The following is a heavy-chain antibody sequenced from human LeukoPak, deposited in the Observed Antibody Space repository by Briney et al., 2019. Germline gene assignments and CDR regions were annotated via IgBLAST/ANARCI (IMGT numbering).Heavy chain of an antibody. CDR1: GFTFSSYE. CDR2: IRHDGSEK. V-gene: IGHV3-7*01. J-gene: IGHJ4*02. CDR3: AKDQRGGSYSAYYFDY. D-gene: IGHD1-26*01. Sequence: GGSLRLSCAASGFTFSSYEMNWVRQAPGKGLEWVANIRHDGSEKYYVDSVKGRFTISRDNAKNSLYLQMNSLRAEDTAVYYCAKDQRGGSYSAYYFDYWGQGTLVTVSS.